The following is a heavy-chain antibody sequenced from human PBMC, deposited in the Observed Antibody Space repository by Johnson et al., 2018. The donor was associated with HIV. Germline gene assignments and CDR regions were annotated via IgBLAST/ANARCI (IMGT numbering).Heavy chain of an antibody. CDR3: ATLKGPRLHIAARRPDAFDI. D-gene: IGHD6-6*01. J-gene: IGHJ3*02. CDR1: GFTFDDYA. CDR2: ISATGITL. Sequence: VQLVESGGGLVQPGRSLRLSCAASGFTFDDYAMHWIRQPPGKGLEWVSSISATGITLYYADSVKGRFTISTDNAKNSLYLQMNSLRPEDTAVYYCATLKGPRLHIAARRPDAFDIWGQGTMVTVSS. V-gene: IGHV3-48*03.